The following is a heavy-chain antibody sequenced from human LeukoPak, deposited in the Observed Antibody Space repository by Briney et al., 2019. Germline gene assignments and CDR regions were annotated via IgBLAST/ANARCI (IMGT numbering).Heavy chain of an antibody. J-gene: IGHJ4*02. CDR2: IYTSGST. CDR3: ARWPGMATTPPYFDY. D-gene: IGHD5-24*01. Sequence: SETLSLTCTVSGGSIGSGSYYWSWIRQPAGKGLEWIGRIYTSGSTNYNPSLKSRVTISVDTSKNQFSLKLSSVTAADTAVYYCARWPGMATTPPYFDYWGQGTLVTVSS. V-gene: IGHV4-61*02. CDR1: GGSIGSGSYY.